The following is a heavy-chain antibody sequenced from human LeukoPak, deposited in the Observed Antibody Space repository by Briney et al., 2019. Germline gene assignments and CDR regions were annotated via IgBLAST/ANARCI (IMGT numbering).Heavy chain of an antibody. CDR1: GFIFSSYA. Sequence: GGSLRLSCAASGFIFSSYAMHWVRQAPGKGLEWVAVISYDGSNKYYADSVKGRFTISRDNSKNTLYLQMNSLRAEDTAVYYCARNRGYSYGFDWFDPWGQGTLVTVSS. D-gene: IGHD5-18*01. J-gene: IGHJ5*02. CDR3: ARNRGYSYGFDWFDP. V-gene: IGHV3-30*01. CDR2: ISYDGSNK.